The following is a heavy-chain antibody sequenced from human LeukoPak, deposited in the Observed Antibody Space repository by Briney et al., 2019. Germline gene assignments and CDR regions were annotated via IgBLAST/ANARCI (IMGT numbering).Heavy chain of an antibody. CDR3: ARVGNPLVTVFAWFDP. Sequence: GESLRLSCAASGFAFNTYSMNWVRQAPGKGLEWVSGISWNSGSIGYADSVKGRFTISRDNAKNSLYLQMNSLRAEDTAIYYCARVGNPLVTVFAWFDPWGQGTLVTVSS. V-gene: IGHV3-20*04. CDR2: ISWNSGSI. CDR1: GFAFNTYS. D-gene: IGHD1-14*01. J-gene: IGHJ5*02.